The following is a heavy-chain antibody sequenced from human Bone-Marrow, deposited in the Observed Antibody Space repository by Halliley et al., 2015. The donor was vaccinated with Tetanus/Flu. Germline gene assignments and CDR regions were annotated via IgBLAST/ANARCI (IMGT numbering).Heavy chain of an antibody. V-gene: IGHV3-23*01. CDR1: GFSDA. J-gene: IGHJ6*02. CDR3: AKRFYFCGFVPYGMAV. D-gene: IGHD2-21*01. Sequence: AASGFSDAVSWVRQAPGKGREWVSAISASGGSTYYADSVKGRFTISRDNSKNTVYLHMLSLRAEDTAVYHCAKRFYFCGFVPYGMAVWGQGATFTVSS. CDR2: ISASGGST.